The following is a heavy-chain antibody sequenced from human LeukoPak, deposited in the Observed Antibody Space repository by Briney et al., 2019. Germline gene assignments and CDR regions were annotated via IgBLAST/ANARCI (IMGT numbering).Heavy chain of an antibody. J-gene: IGHJ4*02. CDR2: INAGNGNT. D-gene: IGHD3-22*01. V-gene: IGHV1-3*01. Sequence: ASVKVSCKASGYTFTSYAMHWVRQAPGQRLEWMGWINAGNGNTKYSQKFQGRVTITADKSTSTAYMELSSLRSEDTAVYYCARGRVKVITMIVAYYFDYWGQGTLVTVSS. CDR3: ARGRVKVITMIVAYYFDY. CDR1: GYTFTSYA.